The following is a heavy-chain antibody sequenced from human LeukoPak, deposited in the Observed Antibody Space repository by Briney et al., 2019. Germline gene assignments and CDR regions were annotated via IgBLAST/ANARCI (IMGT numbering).Heavy chain of an antibody. J-gene: IGHJ3*02. Sequence: GASVKVSCKASGYTFTSYGISWVRQAPGQGLEWMGWISAYNGNTNYAQKLQGRVTMTTDTSTSTAYMELSSLRSEDTAVYYCAIRVVPAANDAFDIWGQGTMVTASS. CDR1: GYTFTSYG. D-gene: IGHD2-2*01. V-gene: IGHV1-18*01. CDR3: AIRVVPAANDAFDI. CDR2: ISAYNGNT.